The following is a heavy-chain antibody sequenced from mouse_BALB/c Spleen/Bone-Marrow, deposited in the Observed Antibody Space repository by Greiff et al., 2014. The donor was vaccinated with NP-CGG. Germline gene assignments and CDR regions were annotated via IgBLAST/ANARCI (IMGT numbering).Heavy chain of an antibody. Sequence: VQLQQSGPGLVKPSQSLSLTCTVTGYSITSDYAWNWIRQFPGNKLEWMGYISYSGNTSYSPSLKSRISITRDTSKNQFFLQLNSVTTEDTATYYCARGSNYYALNNGGRGTSVPVSS. J-gene: IGHJ4*01. CDR2: ISYSGNT. V-gene: IGHV3-2*02. CDR1: GYSITSDYA. CDR3: ARGSNYYALNN. D-gene: IGHD1-1*01.